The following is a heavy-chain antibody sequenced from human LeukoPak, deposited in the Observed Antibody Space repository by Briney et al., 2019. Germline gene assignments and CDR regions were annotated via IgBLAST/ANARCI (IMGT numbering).Heavy chain of an antibody. Sequence: PSETLSLTCTVSGGSISSYYWSWIRQPAGKGLEGIGRIYTSGSTNYNPSLKSRVTMSVDTSKNQFSLKLSSVTAADTAVYYCARDPVAAAGNDAFDIWGQGTMVTVSS. CDR2: IYTSGST. V-gene: IGHV4-4*07. CDR1: GGSISSYY. D-gene: IGHD6-13*01. CDR3: ARDPVAAAGNDAFDI. J-gene: IGHJ3*02.